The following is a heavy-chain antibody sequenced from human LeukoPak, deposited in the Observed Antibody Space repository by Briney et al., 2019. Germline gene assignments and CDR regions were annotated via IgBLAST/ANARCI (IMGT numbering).Heavy chain of an antibody. V-gene: IGHV3-21*01. CDR1: GFTFSSYS. J-gene: IGHJ4*02. CDR3: ALGGWLQPFDY. Sequence: GGSLRLSCAASGFTFSSYSMNWVRQAPGKGLEWVSSISSSSSYIYCADSVKSRFTISRDNAKNSLYLQMNSLRAEDTAVYYCALGGWLQPFDYWGQGTLVTVSS. CDR2: ISSSSSYI. D-gene: IGHD5-24*01.